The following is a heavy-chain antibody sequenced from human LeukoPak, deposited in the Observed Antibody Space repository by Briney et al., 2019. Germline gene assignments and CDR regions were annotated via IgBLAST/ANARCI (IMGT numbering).Heavy chain of an antibody. CDR2: ISAYNGNT. Sequence: ASVKVSCKAPGYTFTSYGISWVRQAPGQGLEWMGWISAYNGNTNYAQKLQGRVTMTTDTSTSTAYMELRSLRSDDTAVYYCARDSIFYGSGSYYHYWGQGTLVTVSS. J-gene: IGHJ4*02. D-gene: IGHD3-10*01. CDR1: GYTFTSYG. CDR3: ARDSIFYGSGSYYHY. V-gene: IGHV1-18*01.